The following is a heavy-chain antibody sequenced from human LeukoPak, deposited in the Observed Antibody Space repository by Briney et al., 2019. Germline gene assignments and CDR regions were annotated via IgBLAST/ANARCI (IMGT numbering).Heavy chain of an antibody. CDR1: GFSFDDFA. V-gene: IGHV3-9*01. Sequence: PGRSLRLSCAASGFSFDDFAMHWVRQAPGKGLEWVSGITWNGGTIDYADSVKGRFTISRDNAKNSLYLQMNSLRAEDTAVYYCAREDDSGNINNDWFDPWGQGTLVTVSS. CDR2: ITWNGGTI. J-gene: IGHJ5*02. D-gene: IGHD1-26*01. CDR3: AREDDSGNINNDWFDP.